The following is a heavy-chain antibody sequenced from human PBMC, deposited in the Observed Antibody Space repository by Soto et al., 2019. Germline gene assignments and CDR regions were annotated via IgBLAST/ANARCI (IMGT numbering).Heavy chain of an antibody. CDR1: GGSISSYY. CDR2: ISYSGST. Sequence: SETLSLTCTVSGGSISSYYWSWIRQSPGKGLDWIAHISYSGSTNYNPSLKSRVTISVDTSKNQFSLKLSSVTAADTAVYYCARIQGRRFLEWLSAYSFDYWGQGTMATVYS. D-gene: IGHD3-3*01. J-gene: IGHJ4*02. V-gene: IGHV4-59*01. CDR3: ARIQGRRFLEWLSAYSFDY.